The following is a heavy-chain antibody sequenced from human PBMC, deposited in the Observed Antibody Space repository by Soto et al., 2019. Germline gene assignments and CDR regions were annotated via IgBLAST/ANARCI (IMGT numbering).Heavy chain of an antibody. Sequence: EVQLLQSGGGVVQPGRSLRLSCVGSGFSFDDYAMHWVRQVPGKGLEWVAGINWNGGSEDYSDSVRGRFVIDRDNAKSSVYLEMMSLSAEDTAVYYCAKSGQHWAYYFDYWGQGTLVSVSS. J-gene: IGHJ4*02. CDR3: AKSGQHWAYYFDY. D-gene: IGHD1-1*01. V-gene: IGHV3-9*01. CDR1: GFSFDDYA. CDR2: INWNGGSE.